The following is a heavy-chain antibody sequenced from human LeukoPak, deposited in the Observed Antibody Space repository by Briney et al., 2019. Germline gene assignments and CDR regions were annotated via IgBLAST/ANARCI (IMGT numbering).Heavy chain of an antibody. CDR2: IYWDDGK. V-gene: IGHV2-5*02. J-gene: IGHJ3*02. Sequence: TDTLTLICSYCVFSLRHTRVSVVWFRQPLGKALGWLAYIYWDDGKRYIPSLKSRLTITKDTSKNQVVLTMTNMDPVDTATYYCAHSPVVVAATGAFDIWGQGTMVTVSS. D-gene: IGHD2-15*01. CDR3: AHSPVVVAATGAFDI. CDR1: VFSLRHTRVS.